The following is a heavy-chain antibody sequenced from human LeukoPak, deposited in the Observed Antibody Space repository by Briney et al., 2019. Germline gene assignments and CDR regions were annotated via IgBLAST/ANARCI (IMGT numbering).Heavy chain of an antibody. CDR3: ARDMLAVPSNWFDP. D-gene: IGHD2-8*01. CDR1: GGTFSSYA. V-gene: IGHV1-69*05. Sequence: ASVKVSCKASGGTFSSYAISWVRQAPGQGLEWMGGIIPIFGTANYAQKFQGRVTMTRDTSTSTVYMDLRSLRSEDTAVYFCARDMLAVPSNWFDPWGQGTLVTVSS. J-gene: IGHJ5*02. CDR2: IIPIFGTA.